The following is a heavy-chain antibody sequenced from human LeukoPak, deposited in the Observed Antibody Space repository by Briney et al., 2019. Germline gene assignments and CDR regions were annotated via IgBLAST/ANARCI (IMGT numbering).Heavy chain of an antibody. V-gene: IGHV1-2*02. CDR1: GYTFTGHY. D-gene: IGHD2-15*01. CDR2: IHPNTGGT. Sequence: ASVKVSCKASGYTFTGHYIHWVRQAPGQGLEWMGWIHPNTGGTKYAQKFQGRVTMTRNTSISTAYMELSSLRSEDTAVYYCARAGGYCGRISCPYYFDYWGQGSLVAVSS. CDR3: ARAGGYCGRISCPYYFDY. J-gene: IGHJ4*02.